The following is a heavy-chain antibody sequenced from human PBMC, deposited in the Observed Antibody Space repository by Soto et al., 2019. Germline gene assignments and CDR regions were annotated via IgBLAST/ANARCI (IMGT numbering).Heavy chain of an antibody. Sequence: VASVKVSCKASGYTFTSYGISWVRQAPGQGLEWMGWISAYNGNTNYAQKIQGRVNMTTDTSTSIAYMELRSLSSDDTAVYYCARWIVDTAMVKYFDYWGQGTLVAVSS. CDR3: ARWIVDTAMVKYFDY. CDR2: ISAYNGNT. CDR1: GYTFTSYG. D-gene: IGHD5-18*01. V-gene: IGHV1-18*01. J-gene: IGHJ4*02.